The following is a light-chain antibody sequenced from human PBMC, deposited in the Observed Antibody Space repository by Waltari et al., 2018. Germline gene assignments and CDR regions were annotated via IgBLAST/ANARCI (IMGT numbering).Light chain of an antibody. CDR1: QDISNY. CDR3: QQYDNLFLT. V-gene: IGKV1-33*01. J-gene: IGKJ4*01. CDR2: EAS. Sequence: DIQMTQSPSSLSASVGDRVTITCQASQDISNYLNWYQQKPGKAPKLLIYEASKLETGVPSRFRGSGSGTDFTFTISSLQPEDIATYYCQQYDNLFLTFGGGTKVEIK.